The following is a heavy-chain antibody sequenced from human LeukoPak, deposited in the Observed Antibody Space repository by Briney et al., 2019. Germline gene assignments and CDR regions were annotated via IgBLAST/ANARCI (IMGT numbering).Heavy chain of an antibody. Sequence: GGSLRLSCAASGFTFSRFNMTWVRQAPGKGLEWVSYISSSGTIYYSESVKGGFTISRDNDKNSLYLQMNSMRTEDTPVDYCAREVFSYDFLLWGQGTLVTVSS. V-gene: IGHV3-48*03. CDR2: ISSSGTI. J-gene: IGHJ4*02. D-gene: IGHD3-3*01. CDR1: GFTFSRFN. CDR3: AREVFSYDFLL.